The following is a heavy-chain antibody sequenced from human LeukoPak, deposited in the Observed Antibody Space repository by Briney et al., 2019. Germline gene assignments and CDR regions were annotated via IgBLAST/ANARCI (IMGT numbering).Heavy chain of an antibody. CDR3: ARGGAVVAVYFDY. CDR1: GGSISTTNFY. V-gene: IGHV4-39*01. Sequence: SETLSLTCTVSGGSISTTNFYWGWIRQPPGKGLEWIASMYHSGSAYYNPSLKSRVTISVDTSKNQFSLKLNSVTAADTAVYYCARGGAVVAVYFDYWGQGTLVTVSS. D-gene: IGHD2-15*01. J-gene: IGHJ4*02. CDR2: MYHSGSA.